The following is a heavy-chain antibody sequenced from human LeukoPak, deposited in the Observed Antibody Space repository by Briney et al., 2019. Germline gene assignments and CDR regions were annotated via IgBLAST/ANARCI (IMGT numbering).Heavy chain of an antibody. V-gene: IGHV1-8*03. CDR2: MNPNSGNT. CDR1: GYTFTSYD. J-gene: IGHJ6*03. Sequence: ASVKVPCKASGYTFTSYDINWVRQATGQGLEWMGWMNPNSGNTGYAQKFQGRVTITRNTSISTAYMELSSLRSEDTAVYYCARALRTHYYYYMDVWGKGTTVTVSS. CDR3: ARALRTHYYYYMDV.